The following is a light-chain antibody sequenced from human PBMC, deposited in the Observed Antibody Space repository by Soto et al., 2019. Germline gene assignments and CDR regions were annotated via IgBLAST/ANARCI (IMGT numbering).Light chain of an antibody. Sequence: DIQMTPSPSTLSDSVGDRDTITCRASHGINTWLAWYQQKPGRAPKLLIYDASSLEDGVPSRFSGSGSGTEFALTISSLQPDDFATYYCQQYNSYSRKFGQGTKV. CDR3: QQYNSYSRK. CDR2: DAS. V-gene: IGKV1-5*01. J-gene: IGKJ1*01. CDR1: HGINTW.